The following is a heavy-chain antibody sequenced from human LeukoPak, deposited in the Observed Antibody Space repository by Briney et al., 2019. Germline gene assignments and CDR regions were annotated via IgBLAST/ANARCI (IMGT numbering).Heavy chain of an antibody. V-gene: IGHV1-24*01. J-gene: IGHJ4*02. D-gene: IGHD2-15*01. CDR1: GYTLTELS. CDR2: FDPEDGET. CDR3: ATPIGLGRYYQH. Sequence: GASVKVSCKVSGYTLTELSMHWVRQAPGKGLEWMGGFDPEDGETIYAQKFQGRVTITEDTSTDTAYMELSSLRSEDTAVYYCATPIGLGRYYQHWGQGTLVTVSP.